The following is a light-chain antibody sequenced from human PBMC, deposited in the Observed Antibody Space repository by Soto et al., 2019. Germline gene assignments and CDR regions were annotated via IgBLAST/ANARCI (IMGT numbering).Light chain of an antibody. CDR1: SSNIGNNY. Sequence: QSVLTQPPSVSAAPGQKVTVSCSGSSSNIGNNYVSWFQQLPGTAPKLLIYDSNKRPSGIPDRFSGSKSGTSATLDITGLQTGDEADYYCATWDRSLTGGVFGGGTQLTVL. J-gene: IGLJ3*02. CDR3: ATWDRSLTGGV. CDR2: DSN. V-gene: IGLV1-51*01.